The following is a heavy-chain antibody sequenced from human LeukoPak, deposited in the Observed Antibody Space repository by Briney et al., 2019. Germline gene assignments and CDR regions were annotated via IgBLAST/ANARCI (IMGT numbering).Heavy chain of an antibody. V-gene: IGHV3-48*04. D-gene: IGHD5-18*01. CDR3: AKDRGGYSYGSGDY. Sequence: GGSLRLSCAASGFTFSSYAMSWVRQAPGTGLEWVSYISSSGSTIDYADSVKGRFTISNDNAKNPLYLQMNSLRAEDTAVYYCAKDRGGYSYGSGDYWGQGTLVTVSS. CDR1: GFTFSSYA. J-gene: IGHJ4*02. CDR2: ISSSGSTI.